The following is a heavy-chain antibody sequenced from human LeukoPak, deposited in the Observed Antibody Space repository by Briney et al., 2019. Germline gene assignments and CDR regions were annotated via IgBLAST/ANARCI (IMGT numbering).Heavy chain of an antibody. CDR3: ATEMAPAKGYYYYMDV. V-gene: IGHV1-18*01. D-gene: IGHD5-24*01. Sequence: GASVKVSCKASGYTFTSYGISWVRQAPGQGLEWMGWISAYNGNTNYAQKLQGRVTMTTDTSTSTAYMELRSLRSDDTAVYYCATEMAPAKGYYYYMDVWGQGTLVTVSS. CDR2: ISAYNGNT. CDR1: GYTFTSYG. J-gene: IGHJ6*03.